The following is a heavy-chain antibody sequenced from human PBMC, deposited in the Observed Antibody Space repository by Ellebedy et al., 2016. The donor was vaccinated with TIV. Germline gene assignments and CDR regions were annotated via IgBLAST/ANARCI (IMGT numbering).Heavy chain of an antibody. CDR1: GFTFSSYS. D-gene: IGHD4-23*01. CDR3: AREDYGGNSPLFGGYYYYYYGMDV. CDR2: ISSSSSYI. J-gene: IGHJ6*02. Sequence: GGSLRLSCAASGFTFSSYSMNWVRQAPGKGLEWVSSISSSSSYIYYADSVKGRFTISRDNAKNSLYLQMNSLRAEDTAVYYCAREDYGGNSPLFGGYYYYYYGMDVWGQGTTVTVSS. V-gene: IGHV3-21*01.